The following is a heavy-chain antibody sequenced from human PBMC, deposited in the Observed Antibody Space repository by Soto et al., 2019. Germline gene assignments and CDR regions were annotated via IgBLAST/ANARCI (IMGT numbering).Heavy chain of an antibody. CDR3: ARGLAAAGDY. CDR1: GCTFSSYA. Sequence: QVQLVQSGAEVKKPGSSVKVSCKASGCTFSSYAISWVRQAAGQGLEWMGGIIPIFGTANYAQQFQGRVTITAEEATSTAYIELSSLRSEDTAVYYCARGLAAAGDYWGQGTLVTVST. V-gene: IGHV1-69*01. CDR2: IIPIFGTA. J-gene: IGHJ4*02. D-gene: IGHD6-13*01.